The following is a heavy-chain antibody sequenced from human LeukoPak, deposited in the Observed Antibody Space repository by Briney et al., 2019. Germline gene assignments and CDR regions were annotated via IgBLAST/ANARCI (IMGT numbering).Heavy chain of an antibody. V-gene: IGHV3-23*01. CDR1: GFTFSSYA. CDR3: AKFYRRGDGYNSAFDI. J-gene: IGHJ3*02. CDR2: ISGSGGST. Sequence: TGGSLRLSCAASGFTFSSYAMSWVRQAPGKGLEWVSAISGSGGSTYYADSVKGRFTISRDNSKNTLYLQMNSLRAEATAVYYCAKFYRRGDGYNSAFDIWGQGTMVTVSS. D-gene: IGHD5-24*01.